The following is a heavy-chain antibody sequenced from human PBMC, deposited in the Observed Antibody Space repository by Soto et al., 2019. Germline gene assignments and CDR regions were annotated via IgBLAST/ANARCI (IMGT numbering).Heavy chain of an antibody. CDR3: AREGRAAAGKRGWFDP. V-gene: IGHV4-4*02. D-gene: IGHD6-13*01. J-gene: IGHJ5*02. CDR1: SGSISSSNW. CDR2: IYHSGST. Sequence: SETLSLTCAVSSGSISSSNWWSWVRQPPGKGLEWIGEIYHSGSTNYNPSLKSRVTISVDKSKNQFSLKLSSVTAADTAVYYCAREGRAAAGKRGWFDPWGQGTLVTVSS.